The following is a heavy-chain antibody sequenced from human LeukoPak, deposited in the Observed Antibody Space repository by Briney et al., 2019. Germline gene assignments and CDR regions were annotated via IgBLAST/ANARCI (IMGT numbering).Heavy chain of an antibody. CDR1: GFTFSSYG. CDR2: IRYDGSNK. J-gene: IGHJ5*02. V-gene: IGHV3-30*02. D-gene: IGHD4-17*01. CDR3: AKDSYGDYEVGWFDA. Sequence: GGSLRLSCAASGFTFSSYGMHWVRQAPGKGLEWVAFIRYDGSNKYYADSVKGRFTISKDNSKNTLYLQMNSLRAEDTAVYYCAKDSYGDYEVGWFDAWGQGTLVTVSS.